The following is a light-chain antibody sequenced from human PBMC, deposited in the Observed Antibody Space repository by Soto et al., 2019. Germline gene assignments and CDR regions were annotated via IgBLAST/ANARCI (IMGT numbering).Light chain of an antibody. J-gene: IGLJ3*02. CDR3: RSYTSTNSWV. V-gene: IGLV2-14*01. CDR1: SSDVGGYNY. CDR2: DVS. Sequence: QSALTQSASVSGSPGQSNTISCTGTSSDVGGYNYVSWYQQHPGKAPKLIIYDVSNRPSGVSTRFSGSKSGNTASLTISGLQAEDEADYSCRSYTSTNSWVFGGGTKLTVL.